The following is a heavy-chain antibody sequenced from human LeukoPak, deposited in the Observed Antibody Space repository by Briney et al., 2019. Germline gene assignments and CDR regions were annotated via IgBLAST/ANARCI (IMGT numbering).Heavy chain of an antibody. Sequence: PSETLSLTCTVSGGSISSYYWSWIRQPPGKGLEWIGYIYYSGRTNYNPSLKSRVTISVDTSKNQFSLKLSSVTAADTAVYFCARGITLNYWGQGTLVTVSS. CDR1: GGSISSYY. CDR3: ARGITLNY. J-gene: IGHJ4*02. V-gene: IGHV4-59*12. D-gene: IGHD3-3*01. CDR2: IYYSGRT.